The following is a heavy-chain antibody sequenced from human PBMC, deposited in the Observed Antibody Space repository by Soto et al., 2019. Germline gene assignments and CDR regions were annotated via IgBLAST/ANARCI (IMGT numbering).Heavy chain of an antibody. J-gene: IGHJ4*02. CDR1: GGTFSSYT. D-gene: IGHD6-13*01. Sequence: QVQLVQSGAEVKKPGSSVKVSCKASGGTFSSYTISWVRQAPGQGLEWMGRIIPILGIANYAQKFQGRVTTTAHKSTSTAYMELSSLRSEDTAVYYCARGWDSRRWYYFAYWGQGTLVTVSS. CDR3: ARGWDSRRWYYFAY. CDR2: IIPILGIA. V-gene: IGHV1-69*02.